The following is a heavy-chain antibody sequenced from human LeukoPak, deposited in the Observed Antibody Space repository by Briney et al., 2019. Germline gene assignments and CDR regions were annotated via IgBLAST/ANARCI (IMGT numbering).Heavy chain of an antibody. CDR1: GYTFRNYG. CDR3: AREGHDYGDNTPDY. D-gene: IGHD4-17*01. Sequence: AAVKVSCKASGYTFRNYGILWVRQAPGQGREWMGWVSPYNDNTNYAQNFQGRVTMTTDTSTNLAYMELRSLRYDDTAVYYCAREGHDYGDNTPDYWGRGTLVTVSS. J-gene: IGHJ4*02. V-gene: IGHV1-18*01. CDR2: VSPYNDNT.